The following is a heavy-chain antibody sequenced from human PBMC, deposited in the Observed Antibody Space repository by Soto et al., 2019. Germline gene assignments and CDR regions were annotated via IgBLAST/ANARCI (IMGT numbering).Heavy chain of an antibody. Sequence: EVRLLESGGGLAQPGGSRRLSCAASGFTFSSSAMNWVRQAPGKGLEWVSAIRVGGGDTFYADSVRVRFTVSRDISRNHMYLQMNSLSAEYTAIYYCPNGSVGTVRNSGLCTWFDPWGQGAVV. J-gene: IGHJ5*02. V-gene: IGHV3-23*01. CDR1: GFTFSSSA. CDR2: IRVGGGDT. CDR3: PNGSVGTVRNSGLCTWFDP. D-gene: IGHD3-22*01.